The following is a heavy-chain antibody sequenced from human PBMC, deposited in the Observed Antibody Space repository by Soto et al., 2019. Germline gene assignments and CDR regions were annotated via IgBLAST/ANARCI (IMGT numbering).Heavy chain of an antibody. CDR3: TKAITSGWPYYFDV. CDR2: ISAGGGST. D-gene: IGHD6-19*01. Sequence: GGSLRLSCAASGLSFSSYSMCWVRQAPGKGLEWVADISAGGGSTYYADSVKGRFTISRDNFKNTLNLQMNSLRADDTAVYFCTKAITSGWPYYFDVWGQGTRVTVSS. CDR1: GLSFSSYS. V-gene: IGHV3-23*01. J-gene: IGHJ4*02.